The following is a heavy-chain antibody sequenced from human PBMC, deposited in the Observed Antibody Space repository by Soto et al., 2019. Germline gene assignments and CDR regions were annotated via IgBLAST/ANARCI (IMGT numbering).Heavy chain of an antibody. D-gene: IGHD2-15*01. V-gene: IGHV3-74*01. CDR2: INSDGSST. Sequence: EVQLVESGGGLVQPGGSLRLSCAASGFTFRSYWMHWVRQAPGKGLVWVSRINSDGSSTSYAASVKGRLTISRDNAKNTLYLLMNSLRAEDTAVYYCVRTSLVVAAATREDYWGQGTLVTVSS. CDR1: GFTFRSYW. J-gene: IGHJ4*02. CDR3: VRTSLVVAAATREDY.